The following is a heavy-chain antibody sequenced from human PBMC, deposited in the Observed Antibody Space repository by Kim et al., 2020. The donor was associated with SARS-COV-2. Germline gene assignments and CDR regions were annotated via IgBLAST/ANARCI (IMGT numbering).Heavy chain of an antibody. D-gene: IGHD3-10*01. J-gene: IGHJ4*02. CDR1: GFTFSSYA. CDR3: AICPAGLFPSGSYYNPFDY. Sequence: GGSLRLSCAASGFTFSSYAMSWVRQAPGKGLEWVSAISGSGGSTYYADSVKGRFTISRDNSKNTLYLQMNSLRAEDTAVYYCAICPAGLFPSGSYYNPFDYWGQGTLVTVSS. CDR2: ISGSGGST. V-gene: IGHV3-23*01.